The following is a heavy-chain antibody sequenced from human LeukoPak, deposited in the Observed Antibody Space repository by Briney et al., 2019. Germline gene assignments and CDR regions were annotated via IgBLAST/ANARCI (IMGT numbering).Heavy chain of an antibody. CDR3: ARSSPYYDILTGYSYNWFDP. D-gene: IGHD3-9*01. Sequence: SVKVSCKASGGTFSSYAISWVRQAPGQGLEWMGGIIPIFGTANYAQKFQGRVTITADKSTSTAYMELSSLRSEDTAVYYCARSSPYYDILTGYSYNWFDPCGQRTPVTVSS. CDR1: GGTFSSYA. J-gene: IGHJ5*02. V-gene: IGHV1-69*06. CDR2: IIPIFGTA.